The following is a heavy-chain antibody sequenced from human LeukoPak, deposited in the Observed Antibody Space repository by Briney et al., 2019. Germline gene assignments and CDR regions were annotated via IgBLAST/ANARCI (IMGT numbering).Heavy chain of an antibody. CDR1: GGTFSSYA. CDR3: ARNYCSSTSCYTGAGPYYYYYYMDV. Sequence: GASVKVSCKASGGTFSSYAISRVRQAPGQGLEWMGGIIPIFGTANYAQKFQGRVTITADESTSTAYMELSSLRSEDTAVYYCARNYCSSTSCYTGAGPYYYYYYMDVWGKGTTVTVSS. CDR2: IIPIFGTA. D-gene: IGHD2-2*02. V-gene: IGHV1-69*01. J-gene: IGHJ6*03.